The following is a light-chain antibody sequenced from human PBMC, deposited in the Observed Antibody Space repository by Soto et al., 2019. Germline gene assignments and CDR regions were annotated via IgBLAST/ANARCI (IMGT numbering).Light chain of an antibody. CDR1: SGSVSTNNY. J-gene: IGLJ3*02. Sequence: QAVVTQEPSFSVSPVGTVTLTCGLSSGSVSTNNYPSWYQQTPGQAPRTLIYNTNTRSSGVPDRFSGSILGNKAALTITGAQADDESDYYCVLYMGSGISMFGGGTKLTVL. CDR3: VLYMGSGISM. V-gene: IGLV8-61*01. CDR2: NTN.